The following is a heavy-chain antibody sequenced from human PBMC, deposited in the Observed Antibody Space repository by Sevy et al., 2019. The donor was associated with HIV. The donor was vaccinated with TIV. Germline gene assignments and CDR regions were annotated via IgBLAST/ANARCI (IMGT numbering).Heavy chain of an antibody. J-gene: IGHJ5*02. CDR1: GFTFSSYA. D-gene: IGHD3-22*01. Sequence: GGSLRLSCAASGFTFSSYAMSWVRQAPGKGLEWVSAISGSGGSTYYADSVKGRFTISRDNSKNTLYLQMNSLRAEDTAVDYCAKDPYYYDSSGPENWFDPWGQGTLVTVSS. CDR2: ISGSGGST. CDR3: AKDPYYYDSSGPENWFDP. V-gene: IGHV3-23*01.